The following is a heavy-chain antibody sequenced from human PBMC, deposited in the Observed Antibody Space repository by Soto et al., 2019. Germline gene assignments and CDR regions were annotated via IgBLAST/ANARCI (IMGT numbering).Heavy chain of an antibody. V-gene: IGHV1-3*05. CDR2: INAGYGNT. Sequence: QVQLVQSGAEEKKPGASVRVSCTASGYTFSSHAIHWVRQAPGQRLEWMGWINAGYGNTKYSQKLQGRLTITRDTSASTAYMELSHLRSEDTAVHYCASIVYDGSGYNRYFDNWGQGTLVTVSS. CDR1: GYTFSSHA. D-gene: IGHD3-22*01. J-gene: IGHJ4*02. CDR3: ASIVYDGSGYNRYFDN.